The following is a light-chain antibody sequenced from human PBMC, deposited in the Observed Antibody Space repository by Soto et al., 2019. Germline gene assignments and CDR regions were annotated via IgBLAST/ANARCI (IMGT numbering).Light chain of an antibody. V-gene: IGKV1-39*01. Sequence: DIQMTQSPSSPSASVGDRVIITCRASQSISTYLNWYQQKPGKAPKLLIYAASSLQSGVPSRFSGSGSGTDFTRTISSLQPEDFATYYCQQSFSTPYTFGQGTKLEIK. CDR3: QQSFSTPYT. J-gene: IGKJ2*01. CDR2: AAS. CDR1: QSISTY.